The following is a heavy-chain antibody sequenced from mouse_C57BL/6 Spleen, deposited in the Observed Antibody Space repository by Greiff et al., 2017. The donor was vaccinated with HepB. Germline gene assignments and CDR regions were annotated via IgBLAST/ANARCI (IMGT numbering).Heavy chain of an antibody. J-gene: IGHJ3*01. V-gene: IGHV1-82*01. CDR2: IYPGDGDT. D-gene: IGHD3-2*02. CDR1: GYAFSSSW. CDR3: APYSSGYWFAY. Sequence: QVQLKESGPELVKPGASVKISCKASGYAFSSSWMNWVKQRPGKGLEWIGRIYPGDGDTNYNGKFKGKATLTADKSSSTAYMQLSSLTSEDSAVYFCAPYSSGYWFAYWGQGTLVTVSA.